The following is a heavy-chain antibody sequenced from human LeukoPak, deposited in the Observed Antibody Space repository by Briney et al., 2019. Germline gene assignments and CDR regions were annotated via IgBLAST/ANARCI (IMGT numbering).Heavy chain of an antibody. CDR2: IRYDGSIK. J-gene: IGHJ4*02. D-gene: IGHD1-14*01. Sequence: GGSLRLSCGASGFTFSNYGMLWVRQAPGKGLEWVAFIRYDGSIKFYADSVKGRFTISRDNSKNTLYLHINSLRAEDTALYYCAKDNPLDYWGQGTLVTVSS. V-gene: IGHV3-30*02. CDR1: GFTFSNYG. CDR3: AKDNPLDY.